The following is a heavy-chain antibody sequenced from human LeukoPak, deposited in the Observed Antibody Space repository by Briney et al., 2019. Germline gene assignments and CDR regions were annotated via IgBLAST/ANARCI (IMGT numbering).Heavy chain of an antibody. CDR2: SEGGRI. Sequence: PGGSLRLSCAGSRLTFSGHWMHWVRQAPGKGLGWVSSEGGRISYADSVKGRFTISRDSAKNILYLQMNSLRAEDTAVYYCARGRYYAMDVWGQGTTVIVSS. CDR3: ARGRYYAMDV. CDR1: RLTFSGHW. J-gene: IGHJ6*02. V-gene: IGHV3-74*01.